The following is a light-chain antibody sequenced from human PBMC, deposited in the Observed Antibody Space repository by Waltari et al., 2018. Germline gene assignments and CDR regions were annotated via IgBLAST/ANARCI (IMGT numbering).Light chain of an antibody. Sequence: CRASQSVGKSVAWYQQRPGQAPRLLIYDASTRATGTPGRFSGSGFGTDFSLAISSLEPEDFAVYFCQHYVNLPVTFGQGTKVEI. CDR2: DAS. V-gene: IGKV3-20*01. J-gene: IGKJ1*01. CDR1: QSVGKS. CDR3: QHYVNLPVT.